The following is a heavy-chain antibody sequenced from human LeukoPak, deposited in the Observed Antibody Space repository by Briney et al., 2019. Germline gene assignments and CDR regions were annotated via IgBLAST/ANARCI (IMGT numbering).Heavy chain of an antibody. CDR3: ARDGARHCTDGSCTVY. CDR2: ISSSGSTI. J-gene: IGHJ4*02. CDR1: GFTFSSYE. Sequence: PGGSLRLSCAASGFTFSSYEMNWVRQAPGKGLEWVSYISSSGSTIYYADSVKGRFTISRDNAKNSLYLQMNSLRVEDTAVYYCARDGARHCTDGSCTVYWGQGTLVPVSS. D-gene: IGHD2-15*01. V-gene: IGHV3-48*03.